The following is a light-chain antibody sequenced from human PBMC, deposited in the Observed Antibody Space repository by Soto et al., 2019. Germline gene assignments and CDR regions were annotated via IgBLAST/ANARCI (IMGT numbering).Light chain of an antibody. J-gene: IGKJ4*01. CDR1: QTISSTY. Sequence: EIVLTQSPGTLSLSPGERATLSCRASQTISSTYLAWYQQKPGQAPRLLIYGTSSRATAIPDRFSGSGSGTDFTLTISRLEPEDFAVFYCQQYDSSLLTFGGGTKVEIK. CDR3: QQYDSSLLT. CDR2: GTS. V-gene: IGKV3-20*01.